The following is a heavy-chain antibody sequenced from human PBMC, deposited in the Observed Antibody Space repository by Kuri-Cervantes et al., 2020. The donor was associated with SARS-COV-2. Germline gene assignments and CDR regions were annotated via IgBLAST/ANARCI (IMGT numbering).Heavy chain of an antibody. CDR2: VSYDGSDN. Sequence: GESLKISCATSGFSFSSYAMHWVRQAPGKGPEWVAVVSYDGSDNDYADSVKGRFSISRDNSKNTLYLQMSSLRIEDTAIYYCARDMGAIVLVRRDWFDPWGPGTLVNVSS. V-gene: IGHV3-30*04. J-gene: IGHJ5*02. D-gene: IGHD2-2*01. CDR1: GFSFSSYA. CDR3: ARDMGAIVLVRRDWFDP.